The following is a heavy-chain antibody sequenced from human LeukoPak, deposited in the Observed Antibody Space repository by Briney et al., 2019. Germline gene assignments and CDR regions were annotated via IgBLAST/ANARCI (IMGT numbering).Heavy chain of an antibody. CDR2: IRGSGSNT. J-gene: IGHJ4*02. CDR1: GFIFRNYA. Sequence: GGSLTLSCAVSGFIFRNYAMSWVRPPPGKGREWVATIRGSGSNTYYADSVRGRFTVSRDNSKTTLYLQLNSLRPEDTAIYYCAKRGVHWSDYYSTFPDYWGQGPLVTVSS. CDR3: AKRGVHWSDYYSTFPDY. V-gene: IGHV3-23*01. D-gene: IGHD3-3*01.